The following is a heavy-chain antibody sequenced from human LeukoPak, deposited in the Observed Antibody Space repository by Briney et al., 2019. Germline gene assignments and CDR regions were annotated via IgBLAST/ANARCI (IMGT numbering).Heavy chain of an antibody. Sequence: PGGSLRLSCAASGFTFSSYSMNWVRQAPGKGLEWVSSISSSSYIYYADSVKGRFTISRDNAKNSLYLQMNSLRAEDTAVYYCARTIAGDSLNFDYWGQGTLVTVSS. J-gene: IGHJ4*02. D-gene: IGHD6-13*01. CDR1: GFTFSSYS. CDR2: ISSSSYI. CDR3: ARTIAGDSLNFDY. V-gene: IGHV3-21*01.